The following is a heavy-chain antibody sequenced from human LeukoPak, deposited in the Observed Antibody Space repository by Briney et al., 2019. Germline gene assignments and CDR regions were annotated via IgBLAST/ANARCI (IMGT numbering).Heavy chain of an antibody. V-gene: IGHV1-18*01. CDR1: GYTFTSYG. D-gene: IGHD3-10*01. CDR2: ISAYNGNT. Sequence: GASVNVSCKASGYTFTSYGISWVRQAPGQGLEWMGWISAYNGNTNYAQKLQGRVTMTTDTSTSTAYMELMSLRFDDAAVYYCARRLGYGAGSENWFDPWGQGTLVTVSS. J-gene: IGHJ5*02. CDR3: ARRLGYGAGSENWFDP.